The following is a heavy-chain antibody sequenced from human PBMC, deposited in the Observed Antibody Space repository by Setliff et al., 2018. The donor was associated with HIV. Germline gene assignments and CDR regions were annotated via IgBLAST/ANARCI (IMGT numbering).Heavy chain of an antibody. Sequence: SETLSLTCAVSGGSISSNWWSWVRQSPGKGLEWIGEIYHSGSTNYNPSLKSRVTISADTSKSQFSLKLTSVTAADTAAYFCARVSTDYVWGSFLSSGPYYFDFWGQGALVTVSS. J-gene: IGHJ4*02. CDR2: IYHSGST. CDR1: GGSISSNW. D-gene: IGHD3-16*01. CDR3: ARVSTDYVWGSFLSSGPYYFDF. V-gene: IGHV4-4*02.